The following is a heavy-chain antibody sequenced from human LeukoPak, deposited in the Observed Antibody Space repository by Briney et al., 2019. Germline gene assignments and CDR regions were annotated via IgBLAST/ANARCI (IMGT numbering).Heavy chain of an antibody. V-gene: IGHV2-70*11. CDR2: IDWDDDK. D-gene: IGHD5-18*01. J-gene: IGHJ4*02. Sequence: SGPTLVNPTQTLTLTCTFSGFSLSTSGMCVSWIRQPPGKALEWLARIDWDDDKYYSTSLKTRLTISKDTSKNQVVLTMTNMDPVDTATYYCARYGYSYGTYYFDYWGQGTLVTVSS. CDR3: ARYGYSYGTYYFDY. CDR1: GFSLSTSGMC.